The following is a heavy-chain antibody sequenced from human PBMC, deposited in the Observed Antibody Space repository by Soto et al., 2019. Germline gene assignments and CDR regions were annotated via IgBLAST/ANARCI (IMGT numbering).Heavy chain of an antibody. Sequence: SETLSLTCTVSGGSISSSSYYWGWIRQPPGKGLEWIGSIYYSGSTYYNPSLKSRVTISVDTSKNQFSLKLSSVTAADTAVYYCARQTEDIVVVPAAMSSWFDPWGQGTLVTVSS. CDR3: ARQTEDIVVVPAAMSSWFDP. J-gene: IGHJ5*02. CDR2: IYYSGST. CDR1: GGSISSSSYY. D-gene: IGHD2-2*01. V-gene: IGHV4-39*01.